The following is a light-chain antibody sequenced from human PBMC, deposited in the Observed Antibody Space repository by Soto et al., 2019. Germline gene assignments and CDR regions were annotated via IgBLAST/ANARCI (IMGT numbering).Light chain of an antibody. J-gene: IGKJ1*01. V-gene: IGKV3-20*01. CDR3: QQYGSSPRT. Sequence: DIVLTQSPDTLSLSPGERATLSCRASQDVTSTYLAWYQQKPGQAPRLLIYGASSRATGIPDRFSGSGSGTDFTLTISRLEPEDFAVYYCQQYGSSPRTFGQGTKVEIK. CDR2: GAS. CDR1: QDVTSTY.